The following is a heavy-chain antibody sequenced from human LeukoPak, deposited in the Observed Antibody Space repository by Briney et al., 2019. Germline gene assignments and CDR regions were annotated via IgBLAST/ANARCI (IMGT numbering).Heavy chain of an antibody. V-gene: IGHV3-7*01. D-gene: IGHD4-23*01. CDR1: GFTFSSYW. J-gene: IGHJ4*02. CDR2: IKPDGYDK. CDR3: ARISYYGGTPHFDY. Sequence: PGGSLRLSCAASGFTFSSYWMGWVRQAPGKGLEWVANIKPDGYDKYYVDSVKGRFTISRDDAKNSLYLQMNSLRVEDTALFYCARISYYGGTPHFDYWGQGTLVTVSS.